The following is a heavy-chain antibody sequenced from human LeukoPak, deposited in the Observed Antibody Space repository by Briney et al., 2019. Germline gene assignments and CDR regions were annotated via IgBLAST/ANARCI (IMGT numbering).Heavy chain of an antibody. CDR2: IHCDGSTK. V-gene: IGHV3-30*02. D-gene: IGHD3-10*01. Sequence: GGSLRLSCAASGFSFRTYGMHWVRQAPGKGLEWVAYIHCDGSTKYYADSVKGRFNISRDTSKNTLNLQMNSLRTGDTAVYYCGYFGSGSSYTPDSWGQGTLVTVSS. CDR1: GFSFRTYG. CDR3: GYFGSGSSYTPDS. J-gene: IGHJ5*01.